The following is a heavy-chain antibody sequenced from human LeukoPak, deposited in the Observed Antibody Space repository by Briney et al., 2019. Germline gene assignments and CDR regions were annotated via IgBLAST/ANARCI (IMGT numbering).Heavy chain of an antibody. CDR2: ISGSGGST. J-gene: IGHJ5*02. D-gene: IGHD1-1*01. Sequence: GGSLRLSCAASGFTFSSYAMSWVRQASGKGLEWVSAISGSGGSTYYADPVKGRFTISRDNSKNTLYLQMNSLRAEDTAVYYCAKGPMTTRRGNWFDPWGQGTLVTVSS. CDR1: GFTFSSYA. V-gene: IGHV3-23*01. CDR3: AKGPMTTRRGNWFDP.